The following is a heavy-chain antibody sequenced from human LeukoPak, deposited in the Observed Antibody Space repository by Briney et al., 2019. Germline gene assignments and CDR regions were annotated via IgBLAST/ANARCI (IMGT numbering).Heavy chain of an antibody. CDR3: AGGSYSSALDY. CDR2: ILPIFCRA. V-gene: IGHV1-69*06. CDR1: GGTFSSYS. D-gene: IGHD1-26*01. J-gene: IGHJ4*02. Sequence: SVKLSCKASGGTFSSYSISWVRQAPGQGLEWVGGILPIFCRANYAQKFKGSVTITADKSPRTTYMQLSSLTSEDTAVYYSAGGSYSSALDYWGQGTLVTVSS.